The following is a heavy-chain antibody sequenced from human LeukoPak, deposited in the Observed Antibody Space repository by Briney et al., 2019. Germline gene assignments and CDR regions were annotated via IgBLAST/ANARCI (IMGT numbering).Heavy chain of an antibody. V-gene: IGHV1-69*06. CDR3: AAPIAAAGPFDY. CDR1: GGTFSSYA. CDR2: IIPIFGTA. Sequence: SVKVSCKASGGTFSSYAISWVRQAPGQGLEWMGGIIPIFGTANYAQKFQGRVTMTEDTSTDTAYMELSSLRSEDTAVYYCAAPIAAAGPFDYWGQGTLVTVSS. J-gene: IGHJ4*02. D-gene: IGHD6-13*01.